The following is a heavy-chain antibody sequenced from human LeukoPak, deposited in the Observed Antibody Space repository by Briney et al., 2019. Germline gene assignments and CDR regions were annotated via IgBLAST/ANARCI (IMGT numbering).Heavy chain of an antibody. CDR2: INSDGSST. Sequence: GGSLRLSCAASGFTLSSYWMHWVRQAPGKGLVWVSRINSDGSSTSYADSVKGRFTISRDNAKNTLYLQMNSLRAEDTAVYYCAKGHYYDSSGYYTDYWGQGTLVTVSS. D-gene: IGHD3-22*01. CDR3: AKGHYYDSSGYYTDY. V-gene: IGHV3-74*01. J-gene: IGHJ4*02. CDR1: GFTLSSYW.